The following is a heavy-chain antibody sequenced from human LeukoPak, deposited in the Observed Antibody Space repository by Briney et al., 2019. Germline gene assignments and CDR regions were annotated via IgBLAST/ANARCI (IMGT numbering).Heavy chain of an antibody. D-gene: IGHD3-10*01. Sequence: GGSLRLSCAASGFTFSSYGMNWVRQAPGKGLEWVSAISGSGGTTYYADSLRGRSTISRDNSKNTVYLQINSLRADDTAVYYCAKGSGGSGSYSKYYFDYWGQGTLVTVSS. CDR2: ISGSGGTT. J-gene: IGHJ4*02. CDR3: AKGSGGSGSYSKYYFDY. V-gene: IGHV3-23*01. CDR1: GFTFSSYG.